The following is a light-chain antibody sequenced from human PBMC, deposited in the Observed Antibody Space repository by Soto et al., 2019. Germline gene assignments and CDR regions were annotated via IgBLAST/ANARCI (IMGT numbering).Light chain of an antibody. J-gene: IGKJ5*01. CDR2: GAS. Sequence: FLTQSPGPPSFSPGESPTPSCRASQTVSITYLTWYQQKPGQAPRLLIFGASKRATGIPDRFSGSGSGRDFTLTISGLEPEDFAVYYCQQYGSSPLISFGQGTRLET. CDR3: QQYGSSPLIS. V-gene: IGKV3-20*01. CDR1: QTVSITY.